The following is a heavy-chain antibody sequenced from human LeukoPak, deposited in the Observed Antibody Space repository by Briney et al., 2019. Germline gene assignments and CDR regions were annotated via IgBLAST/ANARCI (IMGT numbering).Heavy chain of an antibody. CDR1: GFTFSSYS. Sequence: NPGGSLRLSCAASGFTFSSYSMNWVRQAPGKGLEWVSSISSSRSYIYYADSVKGRFTISRDNAKNSLYLQMNSLRAEDTAVYYCARGLYCSSTSCYDYYYYYGMDVWGQGTTVTVSS. V-gene: IGHV3-21*01. D-gene: IGHD2-2*01. CDR2: ISSSRSYI. J-gene: IGHJ6*02. CDR3: ARGLYCSSTSCYDYYYYYGMDV.